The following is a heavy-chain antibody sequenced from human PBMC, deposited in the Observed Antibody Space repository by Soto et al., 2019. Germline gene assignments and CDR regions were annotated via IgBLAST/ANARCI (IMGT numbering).Heavy chain of an antibody. Sequence: QVQLVESGGGVVQPGRSVRLSCVASGFSFSGYGMHWVRQAPGKGLEWVAVIWYDGSNKYYADSVKGRFTISRDNSKNXLXXQMNSLRAEDTAVYYCARDGNSYGDYNYYYYGMDVWGQGTTVTVSS. CDR3: ARDGNSYGDYNYYYYGMDV. J-gene: IGHJ6*02. CDR1: GFSFSGYG. CDR2: IWYDGSNK. D-gene: IGHD4-17*01. V-gene: IGHV3-33*01.